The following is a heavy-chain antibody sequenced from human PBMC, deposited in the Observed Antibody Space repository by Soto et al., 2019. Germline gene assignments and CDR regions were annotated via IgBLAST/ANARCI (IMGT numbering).Heavy chain of an antibody. D-gene: IGHD3-16*01. V-gene: IGHV2-5*02. J-gene: IGHJ4*02. CDR3: ARGTLGMYRD. Sequence: KESGPTLVKPPQTLTLTCTFSGFSLSSSGVGVGWIRQPPGKALEWLALVYWDDDKRYSQSLKSRLTITKDTSKNQVVLTMTNMDPVDTATYYCARGTLGMYRDWGQGTLVTVSS. CDR1: GFSLSSSGVG. CDR2: VYWDDDK.